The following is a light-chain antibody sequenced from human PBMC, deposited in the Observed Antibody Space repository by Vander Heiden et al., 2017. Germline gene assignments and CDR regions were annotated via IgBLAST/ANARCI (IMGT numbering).Light chain of an antibody. CDR2: DVS. CDR3: QQYDNVLIT. Sequence: DIQFTHSPSSLSASVGDRVTITCHASQDIRKYLNWYQQKPGQAPNLLILDVSNLKAGVPSRFSGSGSGTDFAFTISSLQPEDIATYYCQQYDNVLITFGPGTKVEIK. V-gene: IGKV1-33*01. J-gene: IGKJ3*01. CDR1: QDIRKY.